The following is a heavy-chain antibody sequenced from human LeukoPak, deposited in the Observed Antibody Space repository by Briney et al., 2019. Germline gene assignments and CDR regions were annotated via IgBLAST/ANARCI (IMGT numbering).Heavy chain of an antibody. V-gene: IGHV1-69*13. CDR3: ARRAPDFYGYDY. D-gene: IGHD3-3*01. CDR1: GGTFSSYA. CDR2: IIPIFGTA. J-gene: IGHJ4*02. Sequence: SVKVSCKASGGTFSSYAISWVRQAPGQGLEWMGGIIPIFGTANYAQKFQGRVTITADESTSTAYMELSSLRSEDTAVYYCARRAPDFYGYDYWGQGTLVTVSS.